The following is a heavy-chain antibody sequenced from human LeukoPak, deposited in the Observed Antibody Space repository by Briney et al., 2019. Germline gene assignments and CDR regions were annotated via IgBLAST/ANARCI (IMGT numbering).Heavy chain of an antibody. J-gene: IGHJ5*02. CDR1: GFRFDDYG. D-gene: IGHD2-8*02. CDR2: IKLDGSEE. CDR3: ARDCCTGGRNTFDP. V-gene: IGHV3-7*01. Sequence: GGSLRLSCEVFGFRFDDYGMSWVRQAPGKGLEWVAKIKLDGSEEYYVDSVKGRFTISRDNAKNSVYLQMNSLRAEDTAVYYCARDCCTGGRNTFDPWGQGTLVTVSS.